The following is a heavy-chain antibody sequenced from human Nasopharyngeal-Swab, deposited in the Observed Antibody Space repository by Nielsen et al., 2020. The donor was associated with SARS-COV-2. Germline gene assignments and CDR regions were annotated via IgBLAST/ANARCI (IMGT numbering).Heavy chain of an antibody. CDR3: AIDYGSGTYGLDV. Sequence: GESLKISCKGSGYRFSTYWINWVRQMPGKGLEWMGIIYPGDSDTRYSPSFQGQVSISVDKSITTAYLQWNSLKASDTATYFCAIDYGSGTYGLDVWAKGPGSPSP. CDR1: GYRFSTYW. J-gene: IGHJ6*02. CDR2: IYPGDSDT. V-gene: IGHV5-51*01. D-gene: IGHD3-10*01.